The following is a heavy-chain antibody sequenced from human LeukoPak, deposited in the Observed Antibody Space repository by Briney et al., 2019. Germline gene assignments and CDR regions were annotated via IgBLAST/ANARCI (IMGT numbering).Heavy chain of an antibody. CDR3: ARQSYTAMAPGYYYYMDV. D-gene: IGHD5-18*01. V-gene: IGHV4-38-2*02. CDR2: IYHSGST. CDR1: GYSISSGYY. J-gene: IGHJ6*03. Sequence: SETLSLTCTVSGYSISSGYYWGWIRQPPGKGLEWIGSIYHSGSTYYNPSLKSRVTISVDTSKNQFSLKLSSVTAADTAVYYCARQSYTAMAPGYYYYMDVWGKGTTVTVSS.